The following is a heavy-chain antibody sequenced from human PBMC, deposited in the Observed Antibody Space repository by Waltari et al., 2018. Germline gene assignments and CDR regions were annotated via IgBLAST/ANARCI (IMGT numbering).Heavy chain of an antibody. CDR3: ARGSPAAAPFDY. CDR1: GYSISSGYY. Sequence: QVQLQESGPGLVKPSETLSLTCAVSGYSISSGYYWGWIRQPPGKGLEWIGSIYHSGSTYDSPSLKSRVTISVDTSKNQFSLKLSSVTAADTAVYYCARGSPAAAPFDYWGQGTLVTVSS. CDR2: IYHSGST. J-gene: IGHJ4*02. D-gene: IGHD2-2*01. V-gene: IGHV4-38-2*01.